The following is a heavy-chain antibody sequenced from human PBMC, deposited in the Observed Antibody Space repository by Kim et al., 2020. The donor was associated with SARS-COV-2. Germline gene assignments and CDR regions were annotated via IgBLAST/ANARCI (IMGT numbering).Heavy chain of an antibody. J-gene: IGHJ4*02. Sequence: SRVTISVDTSKNQFSLKLSSVTAADTAVYYCARALEDYGSGSYYNTPFDYWGQGTLVTVSS. V-gene: IGHV4-31*02. CDR3: ARALEDYGSGSYYNTPFDY. D-gene: IGHD3-10*01.